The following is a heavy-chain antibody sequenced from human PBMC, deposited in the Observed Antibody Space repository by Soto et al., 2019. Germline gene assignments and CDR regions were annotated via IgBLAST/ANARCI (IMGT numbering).Heavy chain of an antibody. CDR1: GFTFSMNW. D-gene: IGHD1-1*01. Sequence: GGSLRLSCPASGFTFSMNWMHWVRQVPGRGPAWVSRLNDDGISTNYADSVKGRFTISRDNAKNTLYIQMNALRVEDTAVYYCTRGPRSTSTGTGAFWGQGTLVTVSS. CDR3: TRGPRSTSTGTGAF. CDR2: LNDDGIST. J-gene: IGHJ4*02. V-gene: IGHV3-74*01.